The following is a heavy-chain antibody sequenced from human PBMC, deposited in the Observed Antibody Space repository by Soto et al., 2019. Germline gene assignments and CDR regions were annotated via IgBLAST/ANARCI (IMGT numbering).Heavy chain of an antibody. CDR1: RFDFTSYG. D-gene: IGHD2-8*01. CDR3: ARGFCANRVCSYFFDL. Sequence: LRLSCAASRFDFTSYGMHWLRQAPGKGLEWVAVMSNDGNNQFYADSVRGRFIISRDTSKNTLFLQMTSLRPEDTAVYPCARGFCANRVCSYFFDLWGPGALVTVSS. CDR2: MSNDGNNQ. V-gene: IGHV3-30*03. J-gene: IGHJ4*02.